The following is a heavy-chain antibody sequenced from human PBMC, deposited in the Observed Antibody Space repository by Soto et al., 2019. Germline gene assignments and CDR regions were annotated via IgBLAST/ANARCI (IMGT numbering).Heavy chain of an antibody. CDR3: ARDLNLGLAAG. J-gene: IGHJ4*02. V-gene: IGHV1-18*01. D-gene: IGHD6-13*01. Sequence: QVQLVQSVAEVKKPGASVKVSCKASGYTFTSYGISWARQAPGQGLEWMGWISAYNGNKKYAQKFQGRVTMTTDTSTSTAYMELRSLRSDDTAVYYCARDLNLGLAAGWGQGTLVTVSS. CDR1: GYTFTSYG. CDR2: ISAYNGNK.